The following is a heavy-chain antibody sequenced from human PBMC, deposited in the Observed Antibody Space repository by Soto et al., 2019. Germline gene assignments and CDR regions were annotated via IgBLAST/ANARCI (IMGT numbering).Heavy chain of an antibody. V-gene: IGHV1-69*01. Sequence: QVLLVQSGAEMKQPGSSVSVSCKASGDSFTNYAFTWVRQAPGQGPEWLGGIILALGTPHYSQRFQGRLTITEDESSSTVYMELGSLRRDDTAVYYCGRYCTNTKCRGGYYLDLWGQGTLLTVSS. D-gene: IGHD2-8*01. J-gene: IGHJ5*02. CDR1: GDSFTNYA. CDR2: IILALGTP. CDR3: GRYCTNTKCRGGYYLDL.